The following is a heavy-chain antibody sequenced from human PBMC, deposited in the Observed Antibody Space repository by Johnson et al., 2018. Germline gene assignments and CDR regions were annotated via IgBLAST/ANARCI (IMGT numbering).Heavy chain of an antibody. CDR2: IWYDGSNK. V-gene: IGHV3-33*08. D-gene: IGHD3-10*01. CDR1: GFTFSSYA. J-gene: IGHJ6*02. Sequence: QVQLVESGGGVVQPARSLRLSCAASGFTFSSYAMHWVRQAPGKGLEWVAVIWYDGSNKYYADSVKGRFTISRDNSKNPLYLHMNSLRAEDTAVYYCARDLSGRYYYCGRDVWGQGPTVTVSS. CDR3: ARDLSGRYYYCGRDV.